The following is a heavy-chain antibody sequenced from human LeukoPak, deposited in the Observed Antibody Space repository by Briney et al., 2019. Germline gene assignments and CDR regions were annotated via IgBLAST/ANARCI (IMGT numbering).Heavy chain of an antibody. CDR1: AGSISSYY. CDR2: SYYSGST. V-gene: IGHV4-59*01. Sequence: SETLSLTCTVSAGSISSYYWSWIRQPPGKGLEWIGYSYYSGSTNYNPSLKSRITISVDTSKNQFSLKLSSVTAADTAVYYCARGQGFHYFDYWGQGTLVTVSS. J-gene: IGHJ4*02. CDR3: ARGQGFHYFDY.